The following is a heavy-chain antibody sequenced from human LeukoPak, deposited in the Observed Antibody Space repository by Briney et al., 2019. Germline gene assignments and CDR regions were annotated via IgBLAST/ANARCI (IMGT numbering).Heavy chain of an antibody. D-gene: IGHD2-21*01. CDR2: INHSGST. V-gene: IGHV4-34*01. J-gene: IGHJ1*01. CDR3: ASPDTASDSDFQH. CDR1: GGSFSGYY. Sequence: SETLPLTCAVYGGSFSGYYWSWIRQPPGKGLEWIGEINHSGSTNYNPSLKSRVTISVDTSKNQFSLKLSSVTAADTAVYYCASPDTASDSDFQHWGQGTLVTVSS.